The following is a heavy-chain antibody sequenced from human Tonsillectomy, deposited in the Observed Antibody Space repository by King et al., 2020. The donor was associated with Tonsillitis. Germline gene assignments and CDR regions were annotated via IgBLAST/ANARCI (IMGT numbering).Heavy chain of an antibody. CDR2: INPNSGDT. CDR1: GYTFIGYY. CDR3: ARLGSISLKWFDP. Sequence: QLVQSGAEVKKPGASVKVSCKASGYTFIGYYLHWVRQAPGQGLEWMGWINPNSGDTNYAQKVQGRVTMTRDTSITTAYMELSRLSSDDTAVYYCARLGSISLKWFDPWGQGTLVTVSS. J-gene: IGHJ5*02. D-gene: IGHD2-2*01. V-gene: IGHV1-2*02.